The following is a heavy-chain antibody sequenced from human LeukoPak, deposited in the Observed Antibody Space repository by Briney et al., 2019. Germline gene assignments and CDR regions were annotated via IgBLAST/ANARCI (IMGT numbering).Heavy chain of an antibody. Sequence: PSETLSLTCAVYGGSFSGYYWSWIRQPPGKGLEWIGEINHSGSTNYNPSLKSRVTISVDTSKNQFSLKLSSVTAADTAVYYCARDRDILWSSGYYYQAYYFDYWGQGTLVTVSS. CDR3: ARDRDILWSSGYYYQAYYFDY. V-gene: IGHV4-34*01. CDR1: GGSFSGYY. CDR2: INHSGST. D-gene: IGHD3-22*01. J-gene: IGHJ4*02.